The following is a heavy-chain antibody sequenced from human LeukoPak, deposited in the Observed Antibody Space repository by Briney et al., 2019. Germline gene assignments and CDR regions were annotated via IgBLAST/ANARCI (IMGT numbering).Heavy chain of an antibody. D-gene: IGHD4-17*01. Sequence: GGSLRLSRAASGFPFSSDAMSWVRQAPGKGLEWVSSLSSSGADTYYADSVKGRFTSSRDNSKNTLYLQMRSLRVEDTAVYYCAKGSRSTVTTSYFDYWGQGTLVTVSS. CDR1: GFPFSSDA. CDR3: AKGSRSTVTTSYFDY. J-gene: IGHJ4*02. V-gene: IGHV3-23*01. CDR2: LSSSGADT.